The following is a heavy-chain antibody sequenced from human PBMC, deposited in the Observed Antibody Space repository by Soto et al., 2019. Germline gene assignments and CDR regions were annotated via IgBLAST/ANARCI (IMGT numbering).Heavy chain of an antibody. CDR1: GFTVSSNY. Sequence: EVQLVESGGGLVQPGGSLRLSCAASGFTVSSNYMSWVRQPPGKGLEWVSLIYSDGSTNYADSVKGRVTSSRDISTNTLYLQMNSLRAEDTAGYYCARTDYSSSWYYFDYWGQGTLVTVSS. CDR2: IYSDGST. D-gene: IGHD6-13*01. V-gene: IGHV3-66*01. CDR3: ARTDYSSSWYYFDY. J-gene: IGHJ4*02.